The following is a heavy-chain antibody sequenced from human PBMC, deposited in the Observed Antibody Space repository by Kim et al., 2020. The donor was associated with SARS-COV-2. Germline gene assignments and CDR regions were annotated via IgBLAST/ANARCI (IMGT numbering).Heavy chain of an antibody. CDR3: AKGMATYRAAMVTFYYYYGMDV. D-gene: IGHD5-18*01. CDR1: GFTFSSYA. Sequence: GGSLRLSCAASGFTFSSYAMSWVRQAPGKGLEWVSAISGSGGSTYYADSVKGRFTISRDNSKNTLYLQMNSLRAEDTAVYYCAKGMATYRAAMVTFYYYYGMDVWGQGTTVTVSS. CDR2: ISGSGGST. J-gene: IGHJ6*02. V-gene: IGHV3-23*01.